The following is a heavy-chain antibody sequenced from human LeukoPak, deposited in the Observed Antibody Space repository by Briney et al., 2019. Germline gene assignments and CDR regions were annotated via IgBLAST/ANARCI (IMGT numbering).Heavy chain of an antibody. CDR2: MNPNSGNT. Sequence: ASVKVSCKASGYTFTSYDINWVRQATGQGLEWMGWMNPNSGNTGYAQKFQGRVTMTRNTCISTAYMELSSLRSEDTAVYYCALFLFGELLLFDPWGQGTLVTVSS. D-gene: IGHD3-10*01. J-gene: IGHJ5*02. V-gene: IGHV1-8*01. CDR3: ALFLFGELLLFDP. CDR1: GYTFTSYD.